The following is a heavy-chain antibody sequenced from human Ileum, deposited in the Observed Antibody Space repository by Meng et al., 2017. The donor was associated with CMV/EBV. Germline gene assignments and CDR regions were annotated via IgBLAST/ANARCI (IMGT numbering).Heavy chain of an antibody. J-gene: IGHJ4*02. V-gene: IGHV3-23*01. CDR2: ISSSGYAT. CDR3: AKGLLRATAPFDF. Sequence: GGSLRLSCAASGFTFSSYAMNWVRQAPGKGLEWVSTISSSGYATYYADSVKGRFTISRDNSKNTLYLQMNSLRAEDTAVYYCAKGLLRATAPFDFWGQGALVTVSS. D-gene: IGHD5-12*01. CDR1: GFTFSSYA.